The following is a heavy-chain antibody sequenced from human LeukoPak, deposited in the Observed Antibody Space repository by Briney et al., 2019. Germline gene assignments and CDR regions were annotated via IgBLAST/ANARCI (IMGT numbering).Heavy chain of an antibody. CDR1: GFTIRSFA. CDR2: ISGSGDST. J-gene: IGHJ3*02. CDR3: TKGVVLTIFGMAWHAFDI. V-gene: IGHV3-23*01. Sequence: GGSLRLSCAASGFTIRSFAVSWVRQAPGKGLEWVSVISGSGDSTYYADSVKGRFTISRDNSKNTLYLQMNSLRAEDSAIYYCTKGVVLTIFGMAWHAFDIWGQGTMVTFSS. D-gene: IGHD3-3*01.